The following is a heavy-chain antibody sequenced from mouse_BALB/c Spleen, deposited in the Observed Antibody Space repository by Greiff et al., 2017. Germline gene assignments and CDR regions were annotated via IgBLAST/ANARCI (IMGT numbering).Heavy chain of an antibody. D-gene: IGHD1-1*01. CDR2: IRNKANGYTT. Sequence: EVMLVESGGGLVQPGGSLRLSCAPSGFTFTDYYMSWVRQPPGKALEWLGFIRNKANGYTTEYSASVKGRFTISRDNSQSILYLQMNTLRAEDSATYYCARDGSSPYYYAMDYWGQGTSVTVSS. CDR3: ARDGSSPYYYAMDY. J-gene: IGHJ4*01. V-gene: IGHV7-3*02. CDR1: GFTFTDYY.